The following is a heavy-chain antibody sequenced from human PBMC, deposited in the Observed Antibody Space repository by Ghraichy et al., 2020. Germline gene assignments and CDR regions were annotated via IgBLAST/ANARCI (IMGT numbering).Heavy chain of an antibody. Sequence: ASVKVSCKASGYTFTSYYMHWVRQAPGQVLEWMGIINPSGGSTSYAQKFQGRVTMTRDTSTSTVYMELSSLRSEDTAVYYCARDEGSGSYRNWFDPWGQGTLVTVSS. D-gene: IGHD3-10*01. CDR3: ARDEGSGSYRNWFDP. J-gene: IGHJ5*02. CDR2: INPSGGST. CDR1: GYTFTSYY. V-gene: IGHV1-46*01.